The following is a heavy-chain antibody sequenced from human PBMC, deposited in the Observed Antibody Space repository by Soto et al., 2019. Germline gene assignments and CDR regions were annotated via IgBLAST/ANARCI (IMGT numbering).Heavy chain of an antibody. CDR2: IIPIFGTA. J-gene: IGHJ4*02. Sequence: QVQLVQSGAEVKKPGSSVKISCKASGGTFSSYAISWVRQAPGQGLEWMGGIIPIFGTANYAQKFQGRVTIAADESTSADDMELSGLRSEDTGVYYCAIVFGGWSGTDYWGQGTLVTVSS. CDR1: GGTFSSYA. CDR3: AIVFGGWSGTDY. D-gene: IGHD6-19*01. V-gene: IGHV1-69*01.